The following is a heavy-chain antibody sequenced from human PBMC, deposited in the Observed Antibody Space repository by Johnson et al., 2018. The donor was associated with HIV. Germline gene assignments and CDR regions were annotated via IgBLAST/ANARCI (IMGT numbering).Heavy chain of an antibody. D-gene: IGHD6-19*01. CDR2: IYSGGST. CDR3: AREGPGYSSGWYAFDL. Sequence: MQLVESGGGLVQPGGSLRLSCAASGFTFSSYWMSWVRQAPGKGLEWVSVIYSGGSTYYADSVKGRFPISRDNVKNSLYLQMNSLRVEDTALYYCAREGPGYSSGWYAFDLWGQGTMVTVSS. V-gene: IGHV3-66*01. CDR1: GFTFSSYW. J-gene: IGHJ3*01.